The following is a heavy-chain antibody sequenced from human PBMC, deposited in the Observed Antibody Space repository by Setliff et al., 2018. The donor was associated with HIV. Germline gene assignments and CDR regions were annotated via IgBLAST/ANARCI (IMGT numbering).Heavy chain of an antibody. CDR3: ARHRYSSSINWFDP. D-gene: IGHD6-13*01. CDR1: GGSISNSRYY. CDR2: IYYSGST. V-gene: IGHV4-39*01. Sequence: PSETLSLTCTVSGGSISNSRYYWSWIRQPPGKGLEWIGSIYYSGSTYYNPSLKSRVTISVDTSKNQFSLKLSSVTAADAAVHYCARHRYSSSINWFDPWGQGTLVTVSS. J-gene: IGHJ5*02.